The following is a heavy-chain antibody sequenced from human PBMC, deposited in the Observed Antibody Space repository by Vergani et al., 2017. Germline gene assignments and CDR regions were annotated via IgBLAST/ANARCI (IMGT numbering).Heavy chain of an antibody. J-gene: IGHJ4*02. Sequence: EVQLVQSGAEVKKPGESLKISCEGSGYSFTSYAMSWVRQAPGKGLEWVSAISGSGGSTYYADSVKGRFTISRDNSKNTLYLQMNSLRAEDTAVYYCAKDHDYWGQGTLVTVSP. CDR1: GYSFTSYA. CDR3: AKDHDY. CDR2: ISGSGGST. V-gene: IGHV3-23*04.